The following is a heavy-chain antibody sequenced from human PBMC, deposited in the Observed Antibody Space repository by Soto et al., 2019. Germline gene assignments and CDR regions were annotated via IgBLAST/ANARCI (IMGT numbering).Heavy chain of an antibody. V-gene: IGHV4-39*01. Sequence: SGSMSLTSIVEVGRISSRSKYRFWLRHPPGKGLEWIGSIYYSGSTYYNPSLKSRVTISVDTSKNQFSLKLSSVTAADTAVYYCACENPPAQLFLKYGDINWFYPWGQITLVTV. CDR1: VGRISSRSKY. CDR3: ACENPPAQLFLKYGDINWFYP. D-gene: IGHD4-17*01. CDR2: IYYSGST. J-gene: IGHJ5*02.